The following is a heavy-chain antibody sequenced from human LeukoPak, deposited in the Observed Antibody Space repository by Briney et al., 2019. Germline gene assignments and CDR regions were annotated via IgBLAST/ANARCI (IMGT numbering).Heavy chain of an antibody. V-gene: IGHV3-21*01. CDR3: ASMGRIVVVTAKFDY. D-gene: IGHD2-21*02. CDR2: ISGSSSHI. CDR1: GFSFSNYN. Sequence: PGGSLRLSCAASGFSFSNYNINWVRQAPGKGLEWVSSISGSSSHIHYADSVKGRFTISRDNAKSSLYLQMSSLRVEDTAVYYCASMGRIVVVTAKFDYWGQGTLVTVSS. J-gene: IGHJ4*02.